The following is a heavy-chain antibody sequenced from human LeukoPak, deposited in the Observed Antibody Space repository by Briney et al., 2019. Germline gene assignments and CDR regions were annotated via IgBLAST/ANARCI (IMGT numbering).Heavy chain of an antibody. CDR2: INHSGST. J-gene: IGHJ6*03. CDR3: AREYSGYDPYYYYYYMDV. CDR1: GGSFSGYY. Sequence: SETLSLTCAVYGGSFSGYYWSWIRQPPGKGLEWTGEINHSGSTNYNPSLKSRVTISVDTSKNQFSLKLSSVTAADTAVYYCAREYSGYDPYYYYYYMDVWGKGTTVTVSS. V-gene: IGHV4-34*01. D-gene: IGHD5-12*01.